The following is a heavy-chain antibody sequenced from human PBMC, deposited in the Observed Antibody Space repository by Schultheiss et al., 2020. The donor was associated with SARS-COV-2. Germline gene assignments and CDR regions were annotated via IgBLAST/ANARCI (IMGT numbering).Heavy chain of an antibody. Sequence: SQTLSLTCAVYGGSFSSYYWSWIRQPPGKGLEWIGYIHYSGSTIYNPSLKSRVTISVDTSKNQFSLKLSSVTAADTAVYYCARLLNWEYYFDYWGQGTLVTVS. D-gene: IGHD7-27*01. CDR1: GGSFSSYY. CDR2: IHYSGST. J-gene: IGHJ4*02. CDR3: ARLLNWEYYFDY. V-gene: IGHV4-59*01.